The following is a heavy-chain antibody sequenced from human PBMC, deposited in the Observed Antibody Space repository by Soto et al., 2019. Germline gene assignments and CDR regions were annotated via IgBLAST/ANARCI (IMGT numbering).Heavy chain of an antibody. J-gene: IGHJ5*02. D-gene: IGHD3-10*01. CDR3: GRVMRSLLSITALDT. V-gene: IGHV1-46*01. CDR2: IDPSGGKT. Sequence: ASVKVSCKASGYTFTRDQIHWVRQAPGQGLEWMGMIDPSGGKTDYAQKFQGRVTMTRDTSTSTVYMALSSLRSEDTAIYFCGRVMRSLLSITALDTWGQGTLVTVSS. CDR1: GYTFTRDQ.